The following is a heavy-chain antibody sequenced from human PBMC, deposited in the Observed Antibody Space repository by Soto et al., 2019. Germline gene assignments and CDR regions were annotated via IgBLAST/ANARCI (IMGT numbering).Heavy chain of an antibody. CDR2: IKQDGSEK. J-gene: IGHJ4*02. D-gene: IGHD7-27*01. CDR1: GFTFSSYA. Sequence: GGSLRLSCAASGFTFSSYAMSWVRQAPGKGLEWVANIKQDGSEKYYVDSVKGRFTTSRDNAKNSLYLQMNSLRAEDTAVYYCARLAAGEFDYWGQGTLVTVSS. V-gene: IGHV3-7*05. CDR3: ARLAAGEFDY.